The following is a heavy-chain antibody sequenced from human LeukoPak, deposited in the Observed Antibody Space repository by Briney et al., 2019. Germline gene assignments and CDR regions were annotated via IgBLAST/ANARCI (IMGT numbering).Heavy chain of an antibody. D-gene: IGHD3-10*01. Sequence: PSETLSLTCTVSGGSISSYYWSWIRQPPGKGLEWIGYIYYSGSTNYNPSLKSRVTISVDTSKNQFSLNLSSVTAADTAVYYCAREKGVRGENTYYYYGMDVWGQGTTVTVSS. J-gene: IGHJ6*02. V-gene: IGHV4-59*12. CDR2: IYYSGST. CDR1: GGSISSYY. CDR3: AREKGVRGENTYYYYGMDV.